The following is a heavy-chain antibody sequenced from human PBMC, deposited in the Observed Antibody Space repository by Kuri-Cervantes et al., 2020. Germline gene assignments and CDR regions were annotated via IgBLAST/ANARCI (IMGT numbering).Heavy chain of an antibody. CDR3: ARAMVRLYYGMDV. Sequence: GESLKISCAASGFTVSSNYMSWVRQAPGKGLEWVSVLYSGGSTYYADSVKGRFTISRDNSKNTLYLQMNSLRAEDTAVYYCARAMVRLYYGMDVWGQGTTVTVSS. CDR2: LYSGGST. D-gene: IGHD3-10*01. CDR1: GFTVSSNY. V-gene: IGHV3-66*02. J-gene: IGHJ6*02.